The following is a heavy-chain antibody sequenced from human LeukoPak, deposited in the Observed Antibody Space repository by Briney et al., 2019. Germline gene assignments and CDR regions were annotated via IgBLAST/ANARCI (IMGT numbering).Heavy chain of an antibody. D-gene: IGHD4-17*01. CDR2: IYHSGST. V-gene: IGHV4-4*03. Sequence: PETLSLTCAVSGGSISSSNWWSWVRQPPGKGLEWIGEIYHSGSTSYNPSLKSRVTISVDKSKNQFSLKLSSVTAADTAVYYCARDARLGSYYYYYMDVWGKGTTVTVSS. J-gene: IGHJ6*03. CDR3: ARDARLGSYYYYYMDV. CDR1: GGSISSSNW.